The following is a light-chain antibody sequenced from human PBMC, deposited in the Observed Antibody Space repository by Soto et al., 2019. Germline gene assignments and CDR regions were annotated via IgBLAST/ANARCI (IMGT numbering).Light chain of an antibody. V-gene: IGKV1-12*01. CDR1: QDISTW. J-gene: IGKJ4*01. Sequence: IQMTQPPSSVSASVGDRVTITCRASQDISTWLAWFQQKPGEAPRFLIYSASTLHSGVPSRFSGSGSGTDFTLTISSLQPGDVATYYCRQGNSFPLTFGGGTKVEIK. CDR3: RQGNSFPLT. CDR2: SAS.